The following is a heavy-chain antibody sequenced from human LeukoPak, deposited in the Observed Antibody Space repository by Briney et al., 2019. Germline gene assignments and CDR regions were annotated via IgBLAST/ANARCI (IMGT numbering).Heavy chain of an antibody. D-gene: IGHD3-22*01. CDR2: IYSGDSDT. Sequence: GESLKISCKGSGYSFTSYWIGWVRRMPGKGLEWMGIIYSGDSDTRYSPSFQGQVTISADKSISTAYLQWSSLKASDTAMYYCARAPITMIVVVTSDAFDIWGQGTMVTVSS. CDR1: GYSFTSYW. CDR3: ARAPITMIVVVTSDAFDI. V-gene: IGHV5-51*01. J-gene: IGHJ3*02.